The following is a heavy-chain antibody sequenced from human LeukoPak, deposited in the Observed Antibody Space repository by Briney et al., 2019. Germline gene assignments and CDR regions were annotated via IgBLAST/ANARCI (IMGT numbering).Heavy chain of an antibody. V-gene: IGHV4-39*07. CDR3: ARGGYCSRTTCYRGIVVGFDP. Sequence: PSETLSLTCSVSGDSISSSSYYWSWIRQPPGKGLEWIGESNHSGSTNYNPSLKSRVTISVDTSKNQFSLKLSSVTAADTAVYYCARGGYCSRTTCYRGIVVGFDPWGQGTLVTVSS. D-gene: IGHD2-2*01. CDR1: GDSISSSSYY. CDR2: SNHSGST. J-gene: IGHJ5*02.